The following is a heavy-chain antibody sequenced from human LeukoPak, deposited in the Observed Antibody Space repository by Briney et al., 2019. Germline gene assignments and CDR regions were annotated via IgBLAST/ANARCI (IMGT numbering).Heavy chain of an antibody. CDR3: ARDRDSNGWTVAFDF. J-gene: IGHJ3*01. V-gene: IGHV4-38-2*02. Sequence: SETLSLTCGVSGYSISSGYYWGWIRQPPGKGLEWIGSIYHSGSTYYNASLKSRVTISVDTSKNQFSLELSSVTAADTAVYYCARDRDSNGWTVAFDFWGRGTMVTVSS. D-gene: IGHD6-19*01. CDR1: GYSISSGYY. CDR2: IYHSGST.